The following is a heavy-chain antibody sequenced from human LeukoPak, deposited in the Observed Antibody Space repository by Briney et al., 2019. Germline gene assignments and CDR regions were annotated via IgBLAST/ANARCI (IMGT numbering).Heavy chain of an antibody. V-gene: IGHV3-66*04. Sequence: GGSLRLSCAASRFTVSSNYMSWVRQAPGKGLEWVSVIYSGGSTYYADSVKGRFTISRDNSKNTLYLQMNSLRAEDTAVYYCARHQRYSYGSDAFDIWGQGTLVTVSS. D-gene: IGHD5-18*01. CDR2: IYSGGST. CDR3: ARHQRYSYGSDAFDI. J-gene: IGHJ3*02. CDR1: RFTVSSNY.